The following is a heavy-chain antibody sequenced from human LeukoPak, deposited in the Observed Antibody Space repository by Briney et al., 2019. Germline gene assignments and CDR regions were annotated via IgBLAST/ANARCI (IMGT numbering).Heavy chain of an antibody. Sequence: ASVKVSCKASGYTFTSYGISWVRQAPGQGLEWMGWISAYNGNTNYAQKLQGRVTMTTDTSTSTAYMELRSLRSDDTAVYYCVRGSRYYDSSGYYRYWGQGTLVTVSS. CDR1: GYTFTSYG. CDR3: VRGSRYYDSSGYYRY. D-gene: IGHD3-22*01. V-gene: IGHV1-18*01. J-gene: IGHJ4*02. CDR2: ISAYNGNT.